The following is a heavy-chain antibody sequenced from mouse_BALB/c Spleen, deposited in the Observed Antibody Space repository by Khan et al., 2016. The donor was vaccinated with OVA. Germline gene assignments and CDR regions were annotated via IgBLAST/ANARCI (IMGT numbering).Heavy chain of an antibody. V-gene: IGHV2-6-7*01. CDR2: IWGDGST. CDR3: ARGTDDYALYAMDY. J-gene: IGHJ4*01. Sequence: VQLKESGPGLVAPSQSLSITCTVSGFSLTGYGVNWVRQPPGKGLEWLGMIWGDGSTDYNSALKSRLSISKDNSKSQVFLKMSRLQTDDTARYYCARGTDDYALYAMDYWGQGTSVTVSS. CDR1: GFSLTGYG. D-gene: IGHD2-4*01.